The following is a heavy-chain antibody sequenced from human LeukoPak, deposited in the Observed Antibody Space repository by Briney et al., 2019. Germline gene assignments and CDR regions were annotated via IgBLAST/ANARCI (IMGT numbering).Heavy chain of an antibody. CDR1: GFTFSSNY. D-gene: IGHD2-2*01. Sequence: GGSLRLSCAASGFTFSSNYMSWVRQAPGKGLEWVSVIYSGGSTYYSDSVKGRFTISRDNSKNTLYLQMNSLRAEDTAVYYCASGYCSSTSCYGSSHFDYWGQGTLVTVSS. CDR2: IYSGGST. V-gene: IGHV3-53*01. J-gene: IGHJ4*02. CDR3: ASGYCSSTSCYGSSHFDY.